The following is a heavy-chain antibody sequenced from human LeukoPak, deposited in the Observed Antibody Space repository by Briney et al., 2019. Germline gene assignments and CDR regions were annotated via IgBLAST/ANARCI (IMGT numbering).Heavy chain of an antibody. CDR3: ARGATYYDILTGYYYRYSYFDY. V-gene: IGHV4-34*01. Sequence: SETLSLTCAVYGGSFSGYYSRWIRQPPGKGLEWIGEINHSGSTNYNPSLKSRVTISVDTSKNQFSLKLSSVTAADTAVYYCARGATYYDILTGYYYRYSYFDYWGQGTLVTVSS. CDR2: INHSGST. D-gene: IGHD3-9*01. J-gene: IGHJ4*02. CDR1: GGSFSGYY.